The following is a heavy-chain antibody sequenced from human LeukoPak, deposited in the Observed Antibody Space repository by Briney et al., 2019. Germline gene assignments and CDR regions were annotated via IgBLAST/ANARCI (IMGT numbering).Heavy chain of an antibody. CDR3: AREGSGYDSSGYYDY. J-gene: IGHJ4*02. CDR1: GFTVSSNY. Sequence: GGSLRLSCAASGFTVSSNYMSWVRQAPGKGLEWVSVIYSGGSTYYADSVKGRFTISRDNSKNTLYLQMNSLRAEDTAVYYCAREGSGYDSSGYYDYWGQGTLVTVSS. V-gene: IGHV3-53*01. D-gene: IGHD3-22*01. CDR2: IYSGGST.